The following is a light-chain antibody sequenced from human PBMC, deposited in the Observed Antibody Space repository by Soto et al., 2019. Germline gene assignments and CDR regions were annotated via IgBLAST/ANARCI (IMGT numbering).Light chain of an antibody. J-gene: IGKJ2*01. V-gene: IGKV1-39*01. Sequence: DIQMTQSPSSLSAPVGDRVTITCRAGQTIDTYLNWYKQEPGKAPKLLIFAASSLHSGVPSRFSGSGSGTEFTLTIPSLQPEDFATYFCQQSHGIPYTFGQGTKLEIK. CDR3: QQSHGIPYT. CDR1: QTIDTY. CDR2: AAS.